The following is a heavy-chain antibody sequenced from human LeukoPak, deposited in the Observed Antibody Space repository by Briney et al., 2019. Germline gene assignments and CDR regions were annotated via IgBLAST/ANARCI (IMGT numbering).Heavy chain of an antibody. CDR2: ITSSSTYI. J-gene: IGHJ4*02. D-gene: IGHD4-17*01. CDR1: GFIFSTYT. CDR3: ARVATVTTDFDY. V-gene: IGHV3-21*01. Sequence: GGSLRLSCAASGFIFSTYTMTWVRQARGKGLEWVSSITSSSTYIYYADSLKGRFTISRDNAKNSLFLQMNSLRAEDTAVYYCARVATVTTDFDYWGLGTLVTVSS.